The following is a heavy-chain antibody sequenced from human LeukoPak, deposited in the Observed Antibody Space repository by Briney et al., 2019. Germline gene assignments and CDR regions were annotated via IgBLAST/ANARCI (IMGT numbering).Heavy chain of an antibody. CDR1: GGSFSGYY. Sequence: SETLSLTXAVYGGSFSGYYWSWIRQPPGKGLEWIGEINHSGSTNYNPSLKSRVTMSVDTSKNQFSLKLSSVTAADTAVYYCARDEDRDGYNLNYWGQGTLVTVSS. J-gene: IGHJ4*02. CDR3: ARDEDRDGYNLNY. V-gene: IGHV4-34*01. D-gene: IGHD5-24*01. CDR2: INHSGST.